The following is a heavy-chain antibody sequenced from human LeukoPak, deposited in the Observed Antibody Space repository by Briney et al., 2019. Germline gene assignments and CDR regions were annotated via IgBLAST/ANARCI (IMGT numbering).Heavy chain of an antibody. CDR2: ISGSGGST. J-gene: IGHJ6*02. CDR3: TREALVRGVRYHGMDV. CDR1: GFTFSSYA. V-gene: IGHV3-23*01. Sequence: GGSLRLSCAASGFTFSSYAMSWVRQAPGKGLEWVSAISGSGGSTYYADSVKGRFTISRDNSKNMLYLQMDSLRSEDTAVYYCTREALVRGVRYHGMDVWGQGTTVTVSS. D-gene: IGHD3-10*01.